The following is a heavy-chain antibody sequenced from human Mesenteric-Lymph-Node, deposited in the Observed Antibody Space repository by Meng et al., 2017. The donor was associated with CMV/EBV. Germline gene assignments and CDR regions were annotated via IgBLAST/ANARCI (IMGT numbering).Heavy chain of an antibody. V-gene: IGHV3-74*01. CDR2: INSDGRST. CDR1: GFTFSSHW. D-gene: IGHD6-13*01. J-gene: IGHJ4*02. Sequence: GGSLRLSCEASGFTFSSHWMHWVRQTPGKGLVWVSRINSDGRSTSYADFVKGRFTISRDNTKNTLYLQMDSLRAEDTAVYYCARRVLAPTGPYFFDLWGQGTLVTVSS. CDR3: ARRVLAPTGPYFFDL.